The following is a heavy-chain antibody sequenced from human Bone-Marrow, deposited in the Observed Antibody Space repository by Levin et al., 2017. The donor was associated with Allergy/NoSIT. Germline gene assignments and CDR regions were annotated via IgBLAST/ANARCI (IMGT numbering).Heavy chain of an antibody. Sequence: SCAASGFTFSNAWMSWVRQAPGKGLEWVGRIKSKTDGGTTDYAAPVKGRFTISRDDSKNTLYLQMNSLKTEDTAVYYCTTVYYDILTGFYYYYYMDVWGKGTTVTVSS. CDR2: IKSKTDGGTT. CDR1: GFTFSNAW. D-gene: IGHD3-9*01. CDR3: TTVYYDILTGFYYYYYMDV. V-gene: IGHV3-15*01. J-gene: IGHJ6*03.